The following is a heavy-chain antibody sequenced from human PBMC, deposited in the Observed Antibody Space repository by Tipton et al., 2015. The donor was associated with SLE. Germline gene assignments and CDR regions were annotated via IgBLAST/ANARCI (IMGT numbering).Heavy chain of an antibody. D-gene: IGHD3-10*01. CDR3: ARRLYYYHFYACHHVYFDL. J-gene: IGHJ2*01. V-gene: IGHV4-34*01. CDR1: GGSFSDYY. Sequence: TLSLTCAVYGGSFSDYYWSWIRQPPGQGLEWIGEINHSGRTNYNPTTYNPSLKSRVTISLDTSKNQFSLKLSSVTAADTAVYYCARRLYYYHFYACHHVYFDLWGRGTLVSVSS. CDR2: INHSGRT.